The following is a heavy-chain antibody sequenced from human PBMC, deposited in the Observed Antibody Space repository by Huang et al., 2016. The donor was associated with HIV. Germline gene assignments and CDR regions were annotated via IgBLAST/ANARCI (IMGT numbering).Heavy chain of an antibody. V-gene: IGHV1-46*02. CDR3: ARGRMVRDAFHI. J-gene: IGHJ3*02. CDR1: GDTFNTYY. Sequence: QVQLVQSGAEVKKPGASVKVSCKASGDTFNTYYIQWVRQAPGKGLEWRGVINPSVGSKKYAQKLQGRVTMTRDTSTTTVYMELNSLRSEDTAIYYCARGRMVRDAFHIWGQGTMVTVSS. D-gene: IGHD5-18*01. CDR2: INPSVGSK.